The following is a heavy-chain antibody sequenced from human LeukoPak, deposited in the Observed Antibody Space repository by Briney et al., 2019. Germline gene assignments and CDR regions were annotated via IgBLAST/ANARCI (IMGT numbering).Heavy chain of an antibody. J-gene: IGHJ3*02. D-gene: IGHD1-26*01. CDR2: IYYSGST. CDR1: GGSISSYY. Sequence: PSETLSLTCTVSGGSISSYYWSWIRQPPGKGLEWIGYIYYSGSTNYNPSLKSRVTISVDTSKNQFSLKLSSVTAADTAVYYWATRTGGSYRKEAFDIWGQGTMVTVSS. V-gene: IGHV4-59*01. CDR3: ATRTGGSYRKEAFDI.